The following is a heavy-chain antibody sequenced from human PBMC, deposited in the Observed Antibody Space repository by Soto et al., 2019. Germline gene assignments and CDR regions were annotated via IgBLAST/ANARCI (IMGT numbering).Heavy chain of an antibody. D-gene: IGHD3-22*01. CDR2: IYYSGST. CDR3: ARTITMVVVGHGGALDI. Sequence: QLQLQESGPGLVKPSETLSLTCTVSGGSISSRNYYWGWIRQPPGKGLEWIGSIYYSGSTYYNPSLKSRVTISVDTSETQFSLKLTSVTATDTAVYYCARTITMVVVGHGGALDIWGQGTMVTVSS. J-gene: IGHJ3*02. CDR1: GGSISSRNYY. V-gene: IGHV4-39*01.